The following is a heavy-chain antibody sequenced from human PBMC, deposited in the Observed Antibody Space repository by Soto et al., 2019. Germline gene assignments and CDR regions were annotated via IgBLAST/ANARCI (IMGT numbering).Heavy chain of an antibody. V-gene: IGHV4-59*01. D-gene: IGHD3-22*01. CDR2: IYYSGT. CDR3: ASTYDGNGPNSGGYGFDR. Sequence: PSQIRSLTCSVSGGSISSYSWSWIRQPPGKGLEWIAYIYYSGTSYNPSLKSRVSISLDTPKNQFSLKLSSVTAADTALYYCASTYDGNGPNSGGYGFDRWGQGTMVTVS. CDR1: GGSISSYS. J-gene: IGHJ3*01.